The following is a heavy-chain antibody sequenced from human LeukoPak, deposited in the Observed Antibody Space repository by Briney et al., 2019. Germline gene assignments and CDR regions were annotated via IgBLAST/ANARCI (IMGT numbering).Heavy chain of an antibody. J-gene: IGHJ4*01. CDR1: GFTFSSYG. D-gene: IGHD3-10*01. V-gene: IGHV3-23*01. CDR3: AKDGAYYYGSGSYYFY. CDR2: ISGSGGST. Sequence: PGGSLRLSCAASGFTFSSYGMHWVRQAPGKGLEWVSAISGSGGSTYYADSVKGRFTISRDNSKNTLYLQMNSLRAEDTAVYYCAKDGAYYYGSGSYYFYWGQGTLVTVSS.